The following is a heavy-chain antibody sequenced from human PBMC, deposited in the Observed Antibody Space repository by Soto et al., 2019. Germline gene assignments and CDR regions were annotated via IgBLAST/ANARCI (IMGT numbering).Heavy chain of an antibody. D-gene: IGHD6-13*01. V-gene: IGHV3-53*01. Sequence: GGSLRLSCAASGFTVSSNYMSWVRQAPGKGLEWVSVIYSGGSTYYADSVKGRFTISRDNSKNTLYLQMNSLRAEDTAVYYCARPSIAAAPYPYYYYGMDVWGQGTTVTVSS. CDR1: GFTVSSNY. J-gene: IGHJ6*02. CDR3: ARPSIAAAPYPYYYYGMDV. CDR2: IYSGGST.